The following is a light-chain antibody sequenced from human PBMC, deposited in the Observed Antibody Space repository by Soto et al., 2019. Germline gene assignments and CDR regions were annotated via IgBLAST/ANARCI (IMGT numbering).Light chain of an antibody. CDR3: QPYDSGLSGLVV. CDR2: GNS. Sequence: QSVLTQPPSVSGAPGQRVTISCTGSSSNIGAGYDVHWYQQLPGTAPKLLIYGNSNRPSGVPDRFSGSKSGTSASLAITGLRGEDEADYSCQPYDSGLSGLVVFGGGTKL. J-gene: IGLJ2*01. V-gene: IGLV1-40*01. CDR1: SSNIGAGYD.